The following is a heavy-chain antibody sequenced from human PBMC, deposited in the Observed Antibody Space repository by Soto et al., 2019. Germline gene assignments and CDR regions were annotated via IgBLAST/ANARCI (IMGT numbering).Heavy chain of an antibody. Sequence: QTGGSLRLSCAASGFTFSSYWMHWVRQAPGKGLVWVSRINSDGSSTSYADSVKGRFTISRDNAKNTLYLQMNSLRAEDTAVYYCARWGGYTNYYYYGMDVWGQGTTVTVSS. CDR3: ARWGGYTNYYYYGMDV. CDR1: GFTFSSYW. V-gene: IGHV3-74*01. D-gene: IGHD3-3*01. J-gene: IGHJ6*02. CDR2: INSDGSST.